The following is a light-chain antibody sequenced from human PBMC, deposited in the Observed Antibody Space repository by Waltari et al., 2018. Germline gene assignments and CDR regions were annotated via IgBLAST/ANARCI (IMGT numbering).Light chain of an antibody. CDR3: QQYNEWPPYT. J-gene: IGKJ2*01. V-gene: IGKV3-15*01. CDR1: QSVSSD. Sequence: EIVMTQPPATLSVSPGERATPSCRARQSVSSDLAWYQQKPGQAPRLLIYGASTRATGIPARFSGSGSATEFTLTISSLQSEDFAIYYCQQYNEWPPYTFGQGTKLEIK. CDR2: GAS.